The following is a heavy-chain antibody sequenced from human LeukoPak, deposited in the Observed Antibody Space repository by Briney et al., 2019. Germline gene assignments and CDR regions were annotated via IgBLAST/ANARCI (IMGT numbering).Heavy chain of an antibody. Sequence: SQTLSLTCAIPGDSVSSNSAAWNWIRQSPSRGLEWLGRTYYRSKWHNDYAVSVRSRITINPDTSKNQFSLQLNSVTPEDTAVYYCAGDETGDLRFDPWGQGTLVTVSS. CDR1: GDSVSSNSAA. CDR3: AGDETGDLRFDP. J-gene: IGHJ5*02. D-gene: IGHD7-27*01. V-gene: IGHV6-1*01. CDR2: TYYRSKWHN.